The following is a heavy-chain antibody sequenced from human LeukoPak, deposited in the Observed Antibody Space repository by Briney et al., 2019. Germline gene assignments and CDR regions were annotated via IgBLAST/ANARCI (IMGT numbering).Heavy chain of an antibody. CDR1: GDSTSSSSYY. D-gene: IGHD1-26*01. V-gene: IGHV4-39*01. CDR3: ARIVGATDYFDY. Sequence: SETLSLTCTVSGDSTSSSSYYWGWLRQPPGKGLEWIVSIYYSGSTYYHPSLTSRLTIADDTSKNQLSLKLSSVTAADTAVYYCARIVGATDYFDYWGQGTLVTVSS. CDR2: IYYSGST. J-gene: IGHJ4*02.